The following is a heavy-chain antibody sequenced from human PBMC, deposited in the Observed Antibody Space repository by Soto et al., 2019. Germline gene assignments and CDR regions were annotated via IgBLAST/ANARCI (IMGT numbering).Heavy chain of an antibody. CDR3: ARGGRWELEPWGFDP. J-gene: IGHJ5*02. CDR1: GGSISSYY. V-gene: IGHV4-59*01. CDR2: IYYSGST. Sequence: PSETLSLTCTVSGGSISSYYWSWIRQPPGKGLECIGYIYYSGSTNYNPSLKSRVTISVDTSKNQFSLKLSSVTAADTAVYYCARGGRWELEPWGFDPWGQGTLVTVSP. D-gene: IGHD1-1*01.